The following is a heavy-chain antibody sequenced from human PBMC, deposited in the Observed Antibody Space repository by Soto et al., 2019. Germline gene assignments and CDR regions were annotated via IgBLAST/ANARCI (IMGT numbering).Heavy chain of an antibody. CDR1: GFTVSSNY. J-gene: IGHJ4*02. CDR3: ARGDRGTVFGY. Sequence: EVQLVESGVGLIQPGGSLRLSGAASGFTVSSNYMSWVRKAPGKGLEWVSVIYSGGSTYYADSVKGRFTISRDNSKNTLYLQMNSLRAEDTAVYYCARGDRGTVFGYWGQGTLVTVSS. V-gene: IGHV3-53*01. D-gene: IGHD1-1*01. CDR2: IYSGGST.